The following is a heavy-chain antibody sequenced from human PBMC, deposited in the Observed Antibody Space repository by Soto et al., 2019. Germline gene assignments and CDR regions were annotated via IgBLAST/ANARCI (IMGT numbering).Heavy chain of an antibody. Sequence: GGSLRLSCAASGFTFSSYAMSWVRRAPGKGLEWVSAISGSGGSTYYADSVKGRFTISRDNSKNTLYLQMNSLRAEDTAVYYCAKDCSSPSCYDYWGQGTLVTVSS. D-gene: IGHD2-2*01. CDR3: AKDCSSPSCYDY. CDR1: GFTFSSYA. CDR2: ISGSGGST. J-gene: IGHJ4*02. V-gene: IGHV3-23*01.